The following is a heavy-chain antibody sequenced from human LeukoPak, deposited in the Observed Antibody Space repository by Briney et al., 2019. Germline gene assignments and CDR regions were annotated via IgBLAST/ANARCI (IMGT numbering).Heavy chain of an antibody. CDR3: ARDGPYCSGGSCSFDY. Sequence: SETLSLTCTVSGGSISSYYWSWSRQSAGKGLEWIWRTHASGSTSYNPSLKSGVTMSLDTSKNQFSLRLSSVTAADTAVYYCARDGPYCSGGSCSFDYWGQGTLVTVSS. J-gene: IGHJ4*02. CDR2: THASGST. D-gene: IGHD2-15*01. V-gene: IGHV4-4*07. CDR1: GGSISSYY.